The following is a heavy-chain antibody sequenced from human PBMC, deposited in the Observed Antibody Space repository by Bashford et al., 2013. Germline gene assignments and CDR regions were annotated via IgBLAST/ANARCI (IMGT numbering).Heavy chain of an antibody. CDR1: GYTFSDYY. CDR2: IKPNSGGT. J-gene: IGHJ3*01. CDR3: ARDGPVVGVWNAFDV. Sequence: ASVKVSCKASGYTFSDYYMHWVRQAPGQGLEWMGWIKPNSGGTNYEQKFQGRVTMTRDTSISTAYMELSSLRSDDTAVYFCARDGPVVGVWNAFDVWGQGTMVTVSS. D-gene: IGHD1-26*01. V-gene: IGHV1-2*02.